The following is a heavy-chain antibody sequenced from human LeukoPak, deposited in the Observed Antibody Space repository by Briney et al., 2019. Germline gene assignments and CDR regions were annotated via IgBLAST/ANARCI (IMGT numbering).Heavy chain of an antibody. CDR1: GGSISSYY. CDR2: IYYSGST. CDR3: ARDRYGGGDAFDI. V-gene: IGHV4-59*01. Sequence: SETLSLTCTVSGGSISSYYWSWIRQRRGKGLERIGYIYYSGSTNYNPSLKSRVTISVDTSKNQFSLKLSSVTAADTAVYYCARDRYGGGDAFDIWGQGTMVTVSS. D-gene: IGHD4-23*01. J-gene: IGHJ3*02.